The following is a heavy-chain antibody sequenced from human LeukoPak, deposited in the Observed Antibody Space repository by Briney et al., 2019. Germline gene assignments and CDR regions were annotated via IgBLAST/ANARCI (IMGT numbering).Heavy chain of an antibody. D-gene: IGHD3-10*01. V-gene: IGHV4-30-2*01. J-gene: IGHJ5*02. CDR3: ARARITMVRGVAADWFDP. CDR1: GGSISSGGYS. CDR2: IYHSAST. Sequence: SETLSLTCAVSGGSISSGGYSWSWIRQPPGKGLEWIVYIYHSASTYHNPSLKSRVTISVDRSKNQFSLKLSSVTAAATAVYYCARARITMVRGVAADWFDPWGQGTLVTVSS.